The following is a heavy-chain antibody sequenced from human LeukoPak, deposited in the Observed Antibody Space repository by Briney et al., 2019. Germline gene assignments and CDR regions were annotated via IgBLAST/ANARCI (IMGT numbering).Heavy chain of an antibody. D-gene: IGHD6-13*01. CDR2: INHSGST. CDR3: ARRERLSSGWYDRPPRDDAFDI. Sequence: SETLSLTCAVYGGSFSGYYWSWIRQPPGKGLEWIGEINHSGSTNYNPSLKSRVTISVDTSKNQFSLKLSSVTAADTAVYYCARRERLSSGWYDRPPRDDAFDIWGQGTMVTVSS. J-gene: IGHJ3*02. CDR1: GGSFSGYY. V-gene: IGHV4-34*01.